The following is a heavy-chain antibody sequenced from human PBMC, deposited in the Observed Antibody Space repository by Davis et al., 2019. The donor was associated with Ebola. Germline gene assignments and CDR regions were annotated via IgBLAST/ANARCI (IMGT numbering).Heavy chain of an antibody. V-gene: IGHV3-21*01. J-gene: IGHJ6*02. D-gene: IGHD3-3*01. CDR2: ISSSSYYM. CDR1: GFTFSSYS. Sequence: PGGSLRLSCAASGFTFSSYSMNWVRQAPGKGLEWVSSISSSSYYMYYADSVKGRFTISRNNAQNSLYLQVNSLRAEDTAVYYCAREGPYDFWSAHRDPMGYYYYGMDVWGQGTTVTVSS. CDR3: AREGPYDFWSAHRDPMGYYYYGMDV.